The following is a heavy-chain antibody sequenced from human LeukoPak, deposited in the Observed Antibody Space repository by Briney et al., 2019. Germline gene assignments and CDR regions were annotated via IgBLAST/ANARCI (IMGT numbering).Heavy chain of an antibody. Sequence: GGSLRLSCAASGFTFSGSAMHWVRQAPGKGLVWVSRINSDGSSTNYADSVKGRFTISRDNAKNTLYLQMNSLRAEDTAVYYCARDRYYVPDYWGQGTLVTVSS. CDR3: ARDRYYVPDY. J-gene: IGHJ4*02. CDR2: INSDGSST. CDR1: GFTFSGSA. D-gene: IGHD3-10*02. V-gene: IGHV3-74*01.